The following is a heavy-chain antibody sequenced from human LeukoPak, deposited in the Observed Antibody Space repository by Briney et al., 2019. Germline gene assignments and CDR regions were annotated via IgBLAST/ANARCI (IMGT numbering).Heavy chain of an antibody. V-gene: IGHV3-30*04. CDR3: ARDLGIVRGYYMDV. CDR2: ISYDGSNK. Sequence: GGSLRLSCAASGFTFSSYAMHWVRQAPGKGLEWVAVISYDGSNKYYADSVKGRFTISRDNSKNTLYLQMNSLRAEDTAVYYCARDLGIVRGYYMDVWGKGTTVTVSS. CDR1: GFTFSSYA. J-gene: IGHJ6*03. D-gene: IGHD2/OR15-2a*01.